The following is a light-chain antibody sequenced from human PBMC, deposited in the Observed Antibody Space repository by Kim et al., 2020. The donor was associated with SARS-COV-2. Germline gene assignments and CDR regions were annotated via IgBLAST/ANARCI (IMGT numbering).Light chain of an antibody. J-gene: IGLJ3*02. CDR1: SGHSSYA. CDR2: LNSDGSH. V-gene: IGLV4-69*01. Sequence: VQLTCTLSSGHSSYAIAWHQQQPEKGPRYLMKLNSDGSHSKGDGIPDRFSGSSSGAERYLTISSLQSEDEADYYCQTWGTGINWVFGGGTQLTVL. CDR3: QTWGTGINWV.